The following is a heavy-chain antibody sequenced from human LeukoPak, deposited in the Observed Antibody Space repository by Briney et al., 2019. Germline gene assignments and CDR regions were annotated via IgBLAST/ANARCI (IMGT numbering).Heavy chain of an antibody. CDR2: IYTSGST. J-gene: IGHJ5*02. CDR1: GGSISSYY. D-gene: IGHD6-19*01. V-gene: IGHV4-4*07. CDR3: AREYSSGWYARWFDP. Sequence: SETLSLTCTVSGGSISSYYWSCIRQPAGKGLEWIGRIYTSGSTNYNPSLKSRVTMSVDTSKNQFSLKLSSVTAADTAVYYCAREYSSGWYARWFDPWGQGTLVTVSS.